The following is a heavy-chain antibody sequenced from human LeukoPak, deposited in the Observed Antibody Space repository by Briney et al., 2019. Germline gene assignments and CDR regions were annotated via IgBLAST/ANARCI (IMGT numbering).Heavy chain of an antibody. V-gene: IGHV1-46*01. D-gene: IGHD5-24*01. Sequence: ASVKVSCKASGGTFSSYAISWVRQAPGQGLEWMGIINPSGGSTSYAQKFQGRVTMTRDTSTSTVYMELSNLRSEDTAVYYCASNLDRRDGYNSWGQGTLVTVSS. CDR1: GGTFSSYA. CDR3: ASNLDRRDGYNS. J-gene: IGHJ4*02. CDR2: INPSGGST.